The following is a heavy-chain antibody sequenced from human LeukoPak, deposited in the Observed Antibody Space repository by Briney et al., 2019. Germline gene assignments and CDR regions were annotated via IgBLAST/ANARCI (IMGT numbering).Heavy chain of an antibody. V-gene: IGHV3-11*04. CDR3: ARGSIAAAGSSKGYMDV. CDR2: ISSSGSTI. CDR1: GFTFSDYY. Sequence: GGSLRLSCAASGFTFSDYYMSWIRQAPGKGLEWVSYISSSGSTIYYADSVKGRFTISRDNSKNMFYLQMNSLRVEDTAVYYCARGSIAAAGSSKGYMDVWGKGTTVTVSS. D-gene: IGHD6-13*01. J-gene: IGHJ6*03.